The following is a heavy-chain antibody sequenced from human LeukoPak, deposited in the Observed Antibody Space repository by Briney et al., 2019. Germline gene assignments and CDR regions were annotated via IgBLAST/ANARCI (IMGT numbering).Heavy chain of an antibody. D-gene: IGHD6-19*01. CDR1: GYTLTELS. Sequence: ASVKVSCKVSGYTLTELSMHWVRQAPGKGLEWMGGFDPEDGETIYAQKFQGRVTMTEDTSTDTAYMELSSLRSEDTAVYCCATVGSGWTNWFDPWGQGTLVTVSS. CDR2: FDPEDGET. V-gene: IGHV1-24*01. CDR3: ATVGSGWTNWFDP. J-gene: IGHJ5*02.